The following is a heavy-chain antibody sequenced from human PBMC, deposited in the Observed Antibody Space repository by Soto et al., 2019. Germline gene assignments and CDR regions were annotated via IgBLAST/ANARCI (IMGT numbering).Heavy chain of an antibody. J-gene: IGHJ4*02. CDR2: ISGSGGST. D-gene: IGHD5-18*01. V-gene: IGHV3-23*01. Sequence: EVQLLESGGGLVQPGGSLRLSCAASGFTFSSYAMSWVRQAPGKGLEWVSAISGSGGSTYYADSVKGRFTISRDNSKNTLYLPMNSLRAEDTAVYYCAKVGYSYGYSADYWGQGTQVTVSS. CDR1: GFTFSSYA. CDR3: AKVGYSYGYSADY.